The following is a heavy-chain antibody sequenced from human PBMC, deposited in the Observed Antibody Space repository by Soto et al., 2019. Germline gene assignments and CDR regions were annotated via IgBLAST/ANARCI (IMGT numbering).Heavy chain of an antibody. J-gene: IGHJ5*02. CDR1: GGTFSSYA. CDR3: AGDDYYDSSGYYQYNWFDP. V-gene: IGHV1-69*13. D-gene: IGHD3-22*01. CDR2: IIPIFGTA. Sequence: ASVKVSCKASGGTFSSYAISWVRQAPGQGLEWMGGIIPIFGTANYAQKFQGRVTITADESTSTAYMELSSLRSEDTAVYYCAGDDYYDSSGYYQYNWFDPWGQGTLVTVSS.